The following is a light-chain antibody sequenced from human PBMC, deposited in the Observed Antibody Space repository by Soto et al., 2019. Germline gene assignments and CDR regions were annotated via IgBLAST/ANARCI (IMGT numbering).Light chain of an antibody. Sequence: DIQMTQSPSTQSASVGDRVTITCRASQTIRSWLAWYQQKPGKAPKLLIYKASNLETGVPSRFSGRGSGTEFTLTISSLQPDDFATYYCQQYNTYSQTFGQGTKVEIK. V-gene: IGKV1-5*03. CDR2: KAS. CDR3: QQYNTYSQT. J-gene: IGKJ1*01. CDR1: QTIRSW.